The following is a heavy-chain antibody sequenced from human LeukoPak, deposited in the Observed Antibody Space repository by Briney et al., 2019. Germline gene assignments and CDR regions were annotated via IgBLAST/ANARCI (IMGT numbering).Heavy chain of an antibody. J-gene: IGHJ4*02. CDR1: GYSISSGYY. D-gene: IGHD2-2*01. CDR3: ARSLSTAGIDY. Sequence: SETLSLTCAVSGYSISSGYYWGWIRQPPGKGLKWIGSIYHSGSTYYNPSLKSRVTISVDTSKNQFSLNLRSVTAADTAVYYCARSLSTAGIDYWGQGTLVTVSS. CDR2: IYHSGST. V-gene: IGHV4-38-2*01.